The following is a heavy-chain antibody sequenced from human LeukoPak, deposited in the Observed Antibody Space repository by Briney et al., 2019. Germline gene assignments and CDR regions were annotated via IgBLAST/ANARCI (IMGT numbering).Heavy chain of an antibody. Sequence: GGSLRLSCAASGFTFSSYSMNWVRQAPGKGLEWVSSISSSSYIYYADSVKGRFTISRDNAKNSLYLQMNSLRAEDTAVYYCARDQSSGWYRHHDYWGQGTLVTVSS. V-gene: IGHV3-21*01. D-gene: IGHD6-19*01. CDR2: ISSSSYI. CDR1: GFTFSSYS. CDR3: ARDQSSGWYRHHDY. J-gene: IGHJ4*02.